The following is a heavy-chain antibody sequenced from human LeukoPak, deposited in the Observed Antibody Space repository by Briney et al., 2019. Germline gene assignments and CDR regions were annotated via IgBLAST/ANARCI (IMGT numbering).Heavy chain of an antibody. CDR1: GGSLSPYY. Sequence: PSETLSLTCSVSGGSLSPYYWSWIRQPPGKGLEWIGYIFSSGSTNYNPSLKSRVTISVDTSRNQFSLKLSSVTAADTAMYYCARRQIYFDYWGQGTLVTVSS. CDR2: IFSSGST. V-gene: IGHV4-4*09. CDR3: ARRQIYFDY. J-gene: IGHJ4*02.